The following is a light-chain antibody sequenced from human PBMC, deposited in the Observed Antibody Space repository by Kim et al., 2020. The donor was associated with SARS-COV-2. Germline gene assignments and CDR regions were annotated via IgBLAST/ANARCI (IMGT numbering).Light chain of an antibody. CDR3: AAWDASLNGWV. Sequence: QSVLTQPPSASGTPGQRVTISCSGSSSNIGGNTVNWYQQLPGTAPKLLIYSNNQRPSGVPDRFSGSKSGTSASLAISGLQSEDEADYYCAAWDASLNGWVFGGGTQLTVL. J-gene: IGLJ3*02. V-gene: IGLV1-44*01. CDR2: SNN. CDR1: SSNIGGNT.